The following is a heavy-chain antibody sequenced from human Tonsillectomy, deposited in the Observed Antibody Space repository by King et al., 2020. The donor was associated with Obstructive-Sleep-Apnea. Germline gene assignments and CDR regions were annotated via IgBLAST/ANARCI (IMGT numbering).Heavy chain of an antibody. V-gene: IGHV3-15*01. CDR2: IKSKTNGGTT. J-gene: IGHJ5*02. CDR1: GFTFSNAW. Sequence: VQLVESEGGLVKPGGSLRLSCTASGFTFSNAWMSWVRQAPGKGLEWVGRIKSKTNGGTTDYAAPVKGRITISRDDTKNTMYLQMNSLKIEDTAIYYCRTEDACGQGTLVTVSS. CDR3: RTEDA.